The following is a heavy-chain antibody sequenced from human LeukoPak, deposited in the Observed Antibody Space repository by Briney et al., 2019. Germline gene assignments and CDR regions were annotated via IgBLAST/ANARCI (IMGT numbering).Heavy chain of an antibody. J-gene: IGHJ5*02. V-gene: IGHV3-7*01. D-gene: IGHD6-6*01. CDR1: GFTFRWYW. CDR2: VKQDGGEK. CDR3: ARDGPHNRPTSGWFDP. Sequence: PGGSLRLSCVASGFTFRWYWMSWVRQAPGKVPEWVANVKQDGGEKHYVDSVKGRFTISRDNAKNTVYLEMNSLRAEDTAVYHCARDGPHNRPTSGWFDPWGQGTLVAVSS.